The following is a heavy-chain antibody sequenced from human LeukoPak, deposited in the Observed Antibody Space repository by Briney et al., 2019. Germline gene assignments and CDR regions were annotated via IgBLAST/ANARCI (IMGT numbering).Heavy chain of an antibody. D-gene: IGHD2-8*01. V-gene: IGHV1-46*01. CDR3: AREDVVLVDAVRYYYYGTDV. CDR2: INPRGGST. J-gene: IGHJ6*02. CDR1: GYTFTNYF. Sequence: ASVKVSCKASGYTFTNYFMHWVRQAPGQGLEWMGIINPRGGSTGYAQKFQGRVTMTRDTSTSTVYMELSSLKSEDTAVYYCAREDVVLVDAVRYYYYGTDVWGQGTTVTVSS.